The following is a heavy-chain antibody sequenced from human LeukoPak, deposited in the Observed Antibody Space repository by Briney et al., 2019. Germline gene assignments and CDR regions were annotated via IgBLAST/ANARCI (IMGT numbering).Heavy chain of an antibody. Sequence: SETLSLTCTVSHGSISRYYWSWIRQPPGKGLEWIGYIYYSGITNYNPSLKSRVTISVDTSKNQFSLKLSSVTAADTAVYYCAREWGYSSSPDAFDIWGQGTMVTVSS. V-gene: IGHV4-59*12. CDR2: IYYSGIT. CDR1: HGSISRYY. D-gene: IGHD6-6*01. J-gene: IGHJ3*02. CDR3: AREWGYSSSPDAFDI.